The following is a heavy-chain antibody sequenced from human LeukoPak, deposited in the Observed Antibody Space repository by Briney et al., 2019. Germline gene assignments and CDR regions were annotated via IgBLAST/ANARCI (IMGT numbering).Heavy chain of an antibody. Sequence: GGSLRLSCAASGFTVSSNCMSWVRQAPGKGLEWVSVIYSGGSTYYADSVKGRFTISRDNSKNTLYLQMNSLRAEDTAVYYCARDQYSSGLDAFDIWGQGTMVTVSS. CDR1: GFTVSSNC. J-gene: IGHJ3*02. CDR3: ARDQYSSGLDAFDI. D-gene: IGHD6-19*01. CDR2: IYSGGST. V-gene: IGHV3-53*01.